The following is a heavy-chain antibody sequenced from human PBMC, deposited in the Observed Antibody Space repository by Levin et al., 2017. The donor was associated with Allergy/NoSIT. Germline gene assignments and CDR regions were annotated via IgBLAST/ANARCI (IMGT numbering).Heavy chain of an antibody. V-gene: IGHV3-23*01. CDR2: ISGSGGST. Sequence: GESLKISCAASGFTFSSYAMSWVRQAPGKGLEWVSAISGSGGSTYYADSVKGRFTISRDNSKNTLYLQMNSLRAEDTAVYYCAKNLLLWFGESTPWGQGTLVTVSS. J-gene: IGHJ5*02. CDR3: AKNLLLWFGESTP. CDR1: GFTFSSYA. D-gene: IGHD3-10*01.